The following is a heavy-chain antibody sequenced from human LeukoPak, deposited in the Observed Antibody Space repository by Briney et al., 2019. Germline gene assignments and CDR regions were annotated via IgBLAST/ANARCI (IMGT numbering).Heavy chain of an antibody. CDR1: GGTFSSYT. Sequence: GSSVKVSCKASGGTFSSYTISWVRQAPGQGLGWMGRIIPILGIANYAQKFQGRVTITADKSTSTAYMELSSLRSGDTAVYYCAVLGGGSRDYWGQGTLVTVSS. CDR3: AVLGGGSRDY. D-gene: IGHD3-16*01. CDR2: IIPILGIA. V-gene: IGHV1-69*02. J-gene: IGHJ4*02.